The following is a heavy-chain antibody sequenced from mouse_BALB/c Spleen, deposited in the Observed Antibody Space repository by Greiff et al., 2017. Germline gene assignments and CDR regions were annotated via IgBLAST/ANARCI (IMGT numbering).Heavy chain of an antibody. Sequence: EVKLVESGGGLVQPGGSRKLSCAASGFTFSSFGMHWVRQAPEKGLEWVAYISSGSSTIYYADTVKGRFTISRDNPKNTLFLQMTSLRSEDTAMYYCARNYDYGAWFAYWGQGTLVTVSA. CDR1: GFTFSSFG. CDR2: ISSGSSTI. D-gene: IGHD2-4*01. CDR3: ARNYDYGAWFAY. V-gene: IGHV5-17*02. J-gene: IGHJ3*01.